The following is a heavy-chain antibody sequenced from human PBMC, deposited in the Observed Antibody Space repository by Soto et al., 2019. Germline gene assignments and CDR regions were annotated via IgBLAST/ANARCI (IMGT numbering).Heavy chain of an antibody. Sequence: QVQLVQSGAEVKKPGSSVKVSCKASGGTFSSNASSWVRQAPGQGLEWMGGIIPMFHTPNYAQKFQGRVTITADESTSTAYMELSSLRFEYTAVYYCARGGHHDGSGSYYNAVYYGMDGWGQGTTVTVSS. CDR3: ARGGHHDGSGSYYNAVYYGMDG. D-gene: IGHD3-10*01. CDR2: IIPMFHTP. J-gene: IGHJ6*02. V-gene: IGHV1-69*12. CDR1: GGTFSSNA.